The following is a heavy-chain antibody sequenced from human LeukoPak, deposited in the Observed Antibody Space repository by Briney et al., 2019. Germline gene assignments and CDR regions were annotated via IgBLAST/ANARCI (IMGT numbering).Heavy chain of an antibody. CDR1: GFTFSSYS. V-gene: IGHV3-21*01. D-gene: IGHD1-26*01. J-gene: IGHJ4*02. CDR3: AREVASGSLDY. Sequence: PRGSLRLSCAASGFTFSSYSMNWVRQAPGKGLEWVSSISSSSSYIYYADSVKGRFTISRDNAKNSLYLRMNSLGAEDTAVYYCAREVASGSLDYWGQGTLVTVSS. CDR2: ISSSSSYI.